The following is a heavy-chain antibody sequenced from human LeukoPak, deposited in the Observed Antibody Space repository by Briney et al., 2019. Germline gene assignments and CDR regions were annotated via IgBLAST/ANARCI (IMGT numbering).Heavy chain of an antibody. CDR1: GFTFSDYT. D-gene: IGHD5-18*01. Sequence: SGGSLRLACEVSGFTFSDYTMTWVRRAPGKGLEWVSYISTSSSTIYYADSVKGRFTISRDNTKNSLYLQMNSLRAEDTAVYYCARIPSGYTLGYGYYYYYMDVWGKGATVTVSS. V-gene: IGHV3-48*04. J-gene: IGHJ6*03. CDR3: ARIPSGYTLGYGYYYYYMDV. CDR2: ISTSSSTI.